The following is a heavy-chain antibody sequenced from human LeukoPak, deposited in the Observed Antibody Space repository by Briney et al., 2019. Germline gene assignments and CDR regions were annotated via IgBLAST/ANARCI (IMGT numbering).Heavy chain of an antibody. CDR2: IYYSGGT. Sequence: SETLSLTCTVSGGSISSYYWSWIRQPPGKGLEWIGYIYYSGGTNYNPSLKSRVTISVDTSKNQFSLKLSSVTAADTAVYYCARDVPGSGYYHYFDYWGQGTLVTVSS. CDR3: ARDVPGSGYYHYFDY. V-gene: IGHV4-59*01. CDR1: GGSISSYY. D-gene: IGHD3-3*01. J-gene: IGHJ4*02.